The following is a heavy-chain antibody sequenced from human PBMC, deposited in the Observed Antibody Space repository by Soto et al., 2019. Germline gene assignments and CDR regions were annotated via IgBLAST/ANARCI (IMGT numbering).Heavy chain of an antibody. Sequence: QLQLVQSGAEVKKPGASVKVSCKASGYTFTSYYIHWVRQAPGQGLEWMGIINPRGGITTYAQKFQGRLTMTGDMSTSTVYMELSSLTSEDTAMYHCASSPAYGSSWYGIPPDLSHGMDVWGQGTTVTVSS. V-gene: IGHV1-46*01. J-gene: IGHJ6*02. CDR1: GYTFTSYY. D-gene: IGHD6-13*01. CDR2: INPRGGIT. CDR3: ASSPAYGSSWYGIPPDLSHGMDV.